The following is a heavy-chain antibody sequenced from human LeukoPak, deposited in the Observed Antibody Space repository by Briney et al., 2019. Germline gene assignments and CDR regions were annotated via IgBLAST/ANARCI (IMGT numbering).Heavy chain of an antibody. Sequence: GGSLRLSCAASGFTFSSFAMSWVRQAPGKGLEWVSAISGSGGNTYYADSVKGRFTISRDNAKNSLYLQMNSLRAEDTAVYYCARDREPLPYYYDSSGSGDYWGQGTLVTVSS. V-gene: IGHV3-23*01. CDR1: GFTFSSFA. D-gene: IGHD3-22*01. CDR3: ARDREPLPYYYDSSGSGDY. J-gene: IGHJ4*02. CDR2: ISGSGGNT.